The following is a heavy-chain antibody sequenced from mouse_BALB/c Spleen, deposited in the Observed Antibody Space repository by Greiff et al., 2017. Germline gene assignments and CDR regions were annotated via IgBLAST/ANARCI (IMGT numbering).Heavy chain of an antibody. CDR3: ARSSVRNYYAMDY. CDR1: GFTFSSFG. J-gene: IGHJ4*01. Sequence: LVESGGGLVQPGGSRKLSCAASGFTFSSFGMHWVRQAPEKGLEWVAYISSGSSTIYYADTVKGRFTISRDNPKNTLFLQMTSLRSEDTAMYYCARSSVRNYYAMDYWGQGTSVTVSS. CDR2: ISSGSSTI. V-gene: IGHV5-17*02.